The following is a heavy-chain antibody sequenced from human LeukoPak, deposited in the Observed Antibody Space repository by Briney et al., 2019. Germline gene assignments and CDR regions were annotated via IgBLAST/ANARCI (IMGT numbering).Heavy chain of an antibody. CDR2: TIPIFGTA. CDR1: GGTFSSYA. CDR3: AREALGSRHFDY. Sequence: SVKVSCKASGGTFSSYAISWVRQAPGQGLEWMGGTIPIFGTANYAQKFQGRVTITADESTSTAYMELSSQRSEDTAVYYCAREALGSRHFDYWGQGTLVTVSS. V-gene: IGHV1-69*13. J-gene: IGHJ4*02. D-gene: IGHD7-27*01.